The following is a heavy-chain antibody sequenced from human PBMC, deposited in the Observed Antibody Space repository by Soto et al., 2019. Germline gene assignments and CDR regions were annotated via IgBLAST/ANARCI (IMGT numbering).Heavy chain of an antibody. CDR3: ARARGRYYYYYYGMDV. CDR1: GFTFSDYY. CDR2: ISSSSSYT. J-gene: IGHJ6*02. Sequence: QVQLVESGGGLVKPGGSLRLSCAASGFTFSDYYMSWIRQAPGKGLEWVSYISSSSSYTNYADSVKGRFTIYRDNAKDSLYLQMNSLRAEDTAVYYCARARGRYYYYYYGMDVWGQGTTVTVSS. V-gene: IGHV3-11*06.